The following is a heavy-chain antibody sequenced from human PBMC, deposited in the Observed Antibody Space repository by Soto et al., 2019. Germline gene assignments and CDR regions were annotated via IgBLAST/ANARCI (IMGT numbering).Heavy chain of an antibody. D-gene: IGHD6-13*01. Sequence: GGSLRLSCAASGFTFDDYAMHWVRQAPGKGLEWVSGISWNSGSIGYADSVKGRFTISRDNAKNSLYLQMNSLGAEDTALYYCAKDIEGGSSWYSNAFDSWGQGTMVTVSS. J-gene: IGHJ3*02. CDR3: AKDIEGGSSWYSNAFDS. CDR2: ISWNSGSI. V-gene: IGHV3-9*01. CDR1: GFTFDDYA.